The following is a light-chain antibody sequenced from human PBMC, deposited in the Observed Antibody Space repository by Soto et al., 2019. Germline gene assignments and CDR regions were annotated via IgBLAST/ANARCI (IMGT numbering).Light chain of an antibody. V-gene: IGLV2-8*01. CDR2: EVS. J-gene: IGLJ1*01. CDR3: SSYAGNSRYV. CDR1: SSDVGRYNY. Sequence: QSVLTQPPSASGSPGQSVTISCTGTSSDVGRYNYISWYQQRPGKAPKLIIYEVSKRPLGVPDRLSGFKYGNTASLTVSGLQAEDEADYYCSSYAGNSRYVFGTGTKGTVL.